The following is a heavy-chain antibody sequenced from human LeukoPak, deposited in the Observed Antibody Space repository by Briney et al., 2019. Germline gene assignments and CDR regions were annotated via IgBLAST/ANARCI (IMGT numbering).Heavy chain of an antibody. Sequence: GGSLRLSCAASGFTFSSSWMHWVRQAPGKGLVWVSRINTDGSSTSYADSVKGRFTISRDNAKNSLYLQMNSLRAEDTAVYYCARELAGHYYGSGSSFDYWGQGTLVTVSS. CDR3: ARELAGHYYGSGSSFDY. D-gene: IGHD3-10*01. CDR2: INTDGSST. V-gene: IGHV3-74*01. CDR1: GFTFSSSW. J-gene: IGHJ4*02.